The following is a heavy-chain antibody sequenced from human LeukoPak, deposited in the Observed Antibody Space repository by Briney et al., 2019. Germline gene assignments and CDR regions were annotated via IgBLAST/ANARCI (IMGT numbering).Heavy chain of an antibody. V-gene: IGHV3-30*02. Sequence: GGSLRLSCAASGFTFSSYGMHWVRQAPGKGLEWVAFIRYDGSNKYYADSVKGRFTISRDNSKNTLYLQMNSLRAEDTAVYYCAKDGTALYYGSGSYLDYWGQGTLVTVSS. J-gene: IGHJ4*02. D-gene: IGHD3-10*01. CDR3: AKDGTALYYGSGSYLDY. CDR2: IRYDGSNK. CDR1: GFTFSSYG.